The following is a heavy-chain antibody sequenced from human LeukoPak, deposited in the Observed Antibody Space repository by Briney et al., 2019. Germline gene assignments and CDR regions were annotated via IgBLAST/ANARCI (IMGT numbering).Heavy chain of an antibody. Sequence: PSETLFLTCTVSGSSISGYKWSWIRQPAGKGLEWIGRIYASGSTDYNPSLKSRVTMSVDTSRSQFFLMLSSVTAADTAVYYCARGIVGATASDYWGRGAVVIASS. CDR1: GSSISGYK. CDR3: ARGIVGATASDY. V-gene: IGHV4-4*07. CDR2: IYASGST. J-gene: IGHJ4*02. D-gene: IGHD1-26*01.